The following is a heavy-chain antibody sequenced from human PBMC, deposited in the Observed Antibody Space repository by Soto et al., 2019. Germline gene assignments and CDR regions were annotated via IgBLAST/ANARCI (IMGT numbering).Heavy chain of an antibody. J-gene: IGHJ4*02. Sequence: SVKVSCKASGGTFSSYAISWVRQAPGQGLEWMGGIIPIFGTANYAQKFQGRVTITADESTSTAYMELSSLRSEDTAVYYCARAPWGVITPNYFDYWGQGTLVTVSS. CDR1: GGTFSSYA. V-gene: IGHV1-69*13. CDR2: IIPIFGTA. D-gene: IGHD3-10*01. CDR3: ARAPWGVITPNYFDY.